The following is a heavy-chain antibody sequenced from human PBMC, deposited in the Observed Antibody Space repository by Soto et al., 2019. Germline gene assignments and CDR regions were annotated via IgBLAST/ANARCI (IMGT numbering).Heavy chain of an antibody. CDR1: GLTFSDCY. V-gene: IGHV3-11*01. CDR3: ARVRFGEWGYAMHV. D-gene: IGHD3-10*01. CDR2: ISSSGSSI. Sequence: QVQLVESGGGLVKPGGSLRLSCAASGLTFSDCYMNWIRQAPGKGLEWVSYISSSGSSINYADSVKGRFTISRDNAKNSLYLQMNSLRAEDTAMYYCARVRFGEWGYAMHVWGQGTTVTVSS. J-gene: IGHJ6*02.